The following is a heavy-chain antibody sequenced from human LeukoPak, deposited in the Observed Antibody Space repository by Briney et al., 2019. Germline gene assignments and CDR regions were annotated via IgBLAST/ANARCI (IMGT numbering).Heavy chain of an antibody. CDR3: ARDYYYYYYMDV. Sequence: ASVEVSCKASGYTFTGYYMHWVRQAPGQGLEWMGWINPNSGGTNYAQRFQGRVTMTRDTSISTAYMELSRLRSDDTAVYYCARDYYYYYYMDVWGKGTTVTVSS. V-gene: IGHV1-2*02. J-gene: IGHJ6*03. CDR1: GYTFTGYY. CDR2: INPNSGGT.